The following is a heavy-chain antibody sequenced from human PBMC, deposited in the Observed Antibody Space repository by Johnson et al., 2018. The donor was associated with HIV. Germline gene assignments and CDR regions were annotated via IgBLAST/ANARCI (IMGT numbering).Heavy chain of an antibody. CDR2: INWNGGST. V-gene: IGHV3-20*04. J-gene: IGHJ3*02. D-gene: IGHD3-10*01. CDR3: ARQHYDGSGSYPGAFDI. CDR1: GFTFDDYG. Sequence: VQLVESGGGVVRPGGSLRLSCAASGFTFDDYGMSWVRQAPGKGLEWVSGINWNGGSTGYADSVKGRFTISRDNAKNSLYLQMNSLRAEDTALYYCARQHYDGSGSYPGAFDIWGQGTMVTVSS.